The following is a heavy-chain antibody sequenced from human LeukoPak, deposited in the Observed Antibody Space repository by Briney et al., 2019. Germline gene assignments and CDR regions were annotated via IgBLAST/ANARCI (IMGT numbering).Heavy chain of an antibody. V-gene: IGHV3-64D*09. Sequence: GGSLRLSCAPSRFTFTSLGTTWVRQAPGKGLEYVSAISDSGGSTYYADSVKGRFTISRDNSKNTLYLQMSSLRAEHTAVFFCVRGYSCSPYCRDVGGQGTTVTVSS. CDR1: RFTFTSLG. CDR2: ISDSGGST. CDR3: VRGYSCSPYCRDV. D-gene: IGHD2-15*01. J-gene: IGHJ6*02.